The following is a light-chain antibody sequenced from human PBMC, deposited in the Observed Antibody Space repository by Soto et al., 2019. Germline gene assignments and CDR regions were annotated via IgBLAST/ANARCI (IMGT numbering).Light chain of an antibody. Sequence: MVMTQSPATLSVSPGERATLSCRASQSVSSKLAWYQQKPGQAPRLLIYDTSTRATGIPARFSGSGSGTELTLTISSLQSEDFAVYYCQQYSNWPPFTFGQGTRLEIK. CDR2: DTS. CDR3: QQYSNWPPFT. CDR1: QSVSSK. J-gene: IGKJ5*01. V-gene: IGKV3-15*01.